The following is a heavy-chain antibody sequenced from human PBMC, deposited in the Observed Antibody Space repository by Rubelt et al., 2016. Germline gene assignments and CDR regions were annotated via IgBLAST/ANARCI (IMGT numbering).Heavy chain of an antibody. J-gene: IGHJ3*02. CDR3: ARDIVLMVYAPDAFDI. CDR2: ISSSSYI. Sequence: QDSGSGLEWVSSISSSSYIYYADSVKGRFTISRDNAKNSLYLQMNSLRAEDTAVYYCARDIVLMVYAPDAFDIWGQGTMVTVSS. D-gene: IGHD2-8*01. V-gene: IGHV3-69-1*01.